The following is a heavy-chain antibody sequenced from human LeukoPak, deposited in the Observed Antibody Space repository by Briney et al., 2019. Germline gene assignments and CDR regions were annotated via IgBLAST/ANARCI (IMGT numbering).Heavy chain of an antibody. V-gene: IGHV1-18*01. CDR3: ARDSPHPQGGSTSHNWFDP. CDR2: ISAHNGNT. D-gene: IGHD2-2*01. Sequence: ASVKVSCKASGYTFTSYGISWVRQAPGQGLEWMGWISAHNGNTNYAQKLQGRVTMTTDTSTSTAYMELRSLRSDDTAVYYCARDSPHPQGGSTSHNWFDPWGQGTVVTVSS. CDR1: GYTFTSYG. J-gene: IGHJ5*02.